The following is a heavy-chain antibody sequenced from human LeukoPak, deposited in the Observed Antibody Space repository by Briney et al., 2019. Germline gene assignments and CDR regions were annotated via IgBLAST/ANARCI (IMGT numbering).Heavy chain of an antibody. V-gene: IGHV3-23*01. CDR1: GFTFTTYA. CDR3: ARGSADGELSYNSFDY. CDR2: ISGSGGST. J-gene: IGHJ4*02. D-gene: IGHD1-1*01. Sequence: GGSLRLSCAASGFTFTTYAMSWVRQAPGKGLEWVSAISGSGGSTYYADSVKGRFTISRDNSKNTLYLQMNSLRAEDTAVYYCARGSADGELSYNSFDYWGQGTLVTVSS.